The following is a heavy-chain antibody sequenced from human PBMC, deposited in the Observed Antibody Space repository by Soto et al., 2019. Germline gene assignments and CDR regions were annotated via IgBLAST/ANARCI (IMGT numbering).Heavy chain of an antibody. Sequence: SETLSLTCTVSGGSISSGVYDWGWIRQPPGKGLEWIGSIHYSGTTYYNPSLKSRVAISVDTSNNQFSLKLSSVTAADTAVFFCAKEDIVVVVAATSHWFDPWGQGTQVTVSS. CDR1: GGSISSGVYD. J-gene: IGHJ5*02. D-gene: IGHD2-15*01. CDR3: AKEDIVVVVAATSHWFDP. V-gene: IGHV4-39*02. CDR2: IHYSGTT.